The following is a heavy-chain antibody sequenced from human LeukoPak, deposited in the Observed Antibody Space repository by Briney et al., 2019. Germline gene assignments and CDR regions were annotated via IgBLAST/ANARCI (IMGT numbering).Heavy chain of an antibody. CDR3: ARGRYSAGDNWFDP. CDR1: GGSISSYY. V-gene: IGHV4-59*08. D-gene: IGHD3-9*01. CDR2: IYYSGST. Sequence: SETLSLTCTVSGGSISSYYWSWIRQPPGKELEWIGYIYYSGSTNYNPSLKSRVSISVEKSERKFSLIRRSVTAADTAVYYCARGRYSAGDNWFDPWGQGTLVTVSS. J-gene: IGHJ5*02.